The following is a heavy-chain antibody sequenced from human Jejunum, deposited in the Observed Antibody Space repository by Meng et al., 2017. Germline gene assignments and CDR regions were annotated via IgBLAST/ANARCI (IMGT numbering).Heavy chain of an antibody. D-gene: IGHD5-18*01. Sequence: GESLKISCAASGFTFSSYSMNWVRQAPGKGLEWVSCISSSGSYKYYAGSVKGRFTISRDSAKNSVYLQMNSLRVEDTAVYYCAREWDTAMGTYFYNAMDVWGQGTMVTVSS. V-gene: IGHV3-21*01. CDR3: AREWDTAMGTYFYNAMDV. CDR1: GFTFSSYS. J-gene: IGHJ6*02. CDR2: ISSSGSYK.